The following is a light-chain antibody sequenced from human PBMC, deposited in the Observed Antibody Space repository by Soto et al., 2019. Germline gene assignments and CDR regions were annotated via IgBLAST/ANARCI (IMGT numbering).Light chain of an antibody. J-gene: IGKJ4*01. Sequence: DIPLTQSPSFLSASVGDRVTITCRASQGIASSLAWYQQKAGKAPKLLIYAASTLESGVPSRFSGSGPGTEFTLTIRSLQPEDFAIYYCQQFNSYPLTFGGGTKVEIK. CDR2: AAS. CDR1: QGIASS. CDR3: QQFNSYPLT. V-gene: IGKV1-9*01.